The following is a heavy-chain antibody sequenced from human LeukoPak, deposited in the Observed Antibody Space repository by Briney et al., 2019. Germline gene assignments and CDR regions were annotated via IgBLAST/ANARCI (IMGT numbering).Heavy chain of an antibody. CDR1: GYTFTGYY. CDR2: VNPNSGGT. CDR3: AREPVDGTRYYGMDV. Sequence: ASVTVSFKASGYTFTGYYMHWVRQAPGKGLEWMASVNPNSGGTNYAQKVQGRVTMTRDTSISTAYMELSRLRSDDTAVYYCAREPVDGTRYYGMDVWGQGTTVTVSS. V-gene: IGHV1-2*02. J-gene: IGHJ6*02. D-gene: IGHD6-19*01.